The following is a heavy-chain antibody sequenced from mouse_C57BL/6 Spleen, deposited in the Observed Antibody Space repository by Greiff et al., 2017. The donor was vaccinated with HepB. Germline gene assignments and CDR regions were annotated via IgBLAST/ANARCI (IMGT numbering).Heavy chain of an antibody. CDR2: INPNYGTT. D-gene: IGHD2-4*01. Sequence: EVQLQESGPELVKPGASVKISCKASGYSFTDYNMNWVKQSNGKSLEWIGVINPNYGTTSYNQKFKGKATLTVDQSSSTAYMQLNSLTSEDSAVYYCARWITTEYYYAMDYWGQGTSVTVSS. J-gene: IGHJ4*01. CDR3: ARWITTEYYYAMDY. V-gene: IGHV1-39*01. CDR1: GYSFTDYN.